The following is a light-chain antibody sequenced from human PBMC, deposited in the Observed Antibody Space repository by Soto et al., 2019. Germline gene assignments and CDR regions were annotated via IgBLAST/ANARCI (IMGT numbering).Light chain of an antibody. CDR2: DAS. J-gene: IGKJ4*01. CDR3: QQFNSYPPLT. V-gene: IGKV1-13*02. CDR1: QGISSA. Sequence: ALQLTQSPSSLSASVGDRVTITCRASQGISSALAWYQQKPGKAPKLLIYDASSLESGVPSRFSGSGSWTDFTLTISSLLPEDFATYYCQQFNSYPPLTFGGGTKVEIK.